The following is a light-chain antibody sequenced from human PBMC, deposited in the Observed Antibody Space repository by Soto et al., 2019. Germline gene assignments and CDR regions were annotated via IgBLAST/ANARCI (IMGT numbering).Light chain of an antibody. Sequence: IQLTQSPSSLSASVGDRVTITCRASQGISSFLAWYQQKPGKAPNLLIYGASTLQSGVPSRFSGSGSGTDFTLTIASLQPEDFATYYCQQLNSYPRTFGQETKVEVK. V-gene: IGKV1-9*01. CDR3: QQLNSYPRT. CDR1: QGISSF. J-gene: IGKJ1*01. CDR2: GAS.